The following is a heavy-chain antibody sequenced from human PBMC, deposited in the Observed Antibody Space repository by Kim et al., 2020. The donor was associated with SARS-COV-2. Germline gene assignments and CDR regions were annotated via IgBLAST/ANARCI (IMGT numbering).Heavy chain of an antibody. J-gene: IGHJ4*02. D-gene: IGHD3-10*01. CDR3: ASQATVAPSGY. Sequence: TNYNPSLKSRVTISVDTSKNQFSLKLSSVTAADTAVYYCASQATVAPSGYWGQGTLVTVSS. V-gene: IGHV4-61*07. CDR2: T.